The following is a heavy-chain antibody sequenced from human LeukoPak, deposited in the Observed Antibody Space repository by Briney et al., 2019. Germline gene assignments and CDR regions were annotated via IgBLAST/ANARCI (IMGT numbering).Heavy chain of an antibody. CDR2: IYHSGST. CDR3: ARGYGSGSYYPANFDY. V-gene: IGHV4-30-2*01. Sequence: PSQTLSLTCAVSGGSISSGGYSWSWIRQPPGKGLEWIGYIYHSGSTYYNPSLKSRVTISVDRSKNQFSLKLSSVTAADTAVYYCARGYGSGSYYPANFDYWGQGTLVTVSS. D-gene: IGHD3-10*01. J-gene: IGHJ4*02. CDR1: GGSISSGGYS.